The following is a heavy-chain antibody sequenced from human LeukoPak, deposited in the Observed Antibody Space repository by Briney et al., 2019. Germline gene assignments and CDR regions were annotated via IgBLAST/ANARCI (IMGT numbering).Heavy chain of an antibody. CDR2: INAGNGNT. D-gene: IGHD2-15*01. CDR1: GYTSTSYA. J-gene: IGHJ4*02. Sequence: GASVKVSCKASGYTSTSYAMHWVRQAPGQRLEWVGWINAGNGNTKYSQKFQDRATITRDTSPRTAYMELSSLRSEDTAVYYCARASRYGSGGSCYFLPFDYWGQGTLVTVSS. CDR3: ARASRYGSGGSCYFLPFDY. V-gene: IGHV1-3*01.